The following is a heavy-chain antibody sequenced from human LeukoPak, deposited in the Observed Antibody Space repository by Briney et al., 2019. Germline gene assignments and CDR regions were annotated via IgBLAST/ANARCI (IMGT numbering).Heavy chain of an antibody. Sequence: GGSLRLSCAASGFTFSSYSMNWVRQAPGKGLEWVSYISSSSTIYYADSVKGRFTISRDNAKNSLYLQMNSLRDEDTAVYYCARDEDFWSGPDYYYYYGMDVWGQGTTVTVSS. D-gene: IGHD3-3*01. CDR1: GFTFSSYS. V-gene: IGHV3-48*02. CDR3: ARDEDFWSGPDYYYYYGMDV. J-gene: IGHJ6*02. CDR2: ISSSSTI.